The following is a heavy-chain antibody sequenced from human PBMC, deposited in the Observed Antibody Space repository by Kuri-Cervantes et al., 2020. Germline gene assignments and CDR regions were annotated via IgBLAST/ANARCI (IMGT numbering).Heavy chain of an antibody. J-gene: IGHJ4*02. D-gene: IGHD3-16*02. CDR3: ARAPPGAEWGVITKPLVD. V-gene: IGHV4-61*01. CDR2: IYYSGST. Sequence: LETLSLTCTVSGGSVTSGSYYWNWIRQPPGKGLEWIGYIYYSGSTNYNPSLKSRVTMSVDTSKNQFSLKLSSVTAADTAVYYCARAPPGAEWGVITKPLVDWGQGTLVTVSS. CDR1: GGSVTSGSYY.